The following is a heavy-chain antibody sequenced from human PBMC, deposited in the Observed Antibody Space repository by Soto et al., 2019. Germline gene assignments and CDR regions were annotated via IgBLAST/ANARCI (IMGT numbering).Heavy chain of an antibody. Sequence: PGGALRLSCAASGFTFSHHYMDWVRQAPGKGLEWVGRIKNKANGGTTEYAASVKGRFTISRDDSNNTLYLQMNSLKTEDTAVYYCTTDLRPEENCTSSWEGAWRDAFDICGQGTMVIVSS. D-gene: IGHD2-8*01. V-gene: IGHV3-72*01. J-gene: IGHJ3*02. CDR2: IKNKANGGTT. CDR1: GFTFSHHY. CDR3: TTDLRPEENCTSSWEGAWRDAFDI.